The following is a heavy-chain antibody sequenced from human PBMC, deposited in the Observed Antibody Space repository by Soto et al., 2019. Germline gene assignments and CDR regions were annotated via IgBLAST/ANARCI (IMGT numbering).Heavy chain of an antibody. D-gene: IGHD3-10*01. J-gene: IGHJ6*02. CDR3: AKDRGFGAGHGMDV. CDR2: ISARGGTT. Sequence: EVQLLESGGDLVQPGGSLRLSCEASGFTFSNYAMSWVRQAPGKGLEWVTGISARGGTTYYVDSVKGRFPISRDNSKNAPYLQMSALRAEDRAGYYCAKDRGFGAGHGMDVWGQGATVTVSS. V-gene: IGHV3-23*01. CDR1: GFTFSNYA.